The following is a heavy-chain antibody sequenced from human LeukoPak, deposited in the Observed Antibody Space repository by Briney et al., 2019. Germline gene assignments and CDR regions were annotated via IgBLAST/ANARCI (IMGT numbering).Heavy chain of an antibody. D-gene: IGHD1-1*01. V-gene: IGHV4-4*07. CDR2: IFASGST. Sequence: SETLSLTCTVSGDSITTYYWTWIRQPAGKGLEWIGRIFASGSTNYNPSLKSRVTISVDMSKNQLSLNLSSVTAADTAVYYCARGGTIPDYWGQGTLVTVSS. CDR3: ARGGTIPDY. CDR1: GDSITTYY. J-gene: IGHJ4*02.